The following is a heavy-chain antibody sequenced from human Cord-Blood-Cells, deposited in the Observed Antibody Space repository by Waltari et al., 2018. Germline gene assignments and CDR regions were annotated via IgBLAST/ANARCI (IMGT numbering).Heavy chain of an antibody. Sequence: QVQLQQWGAGLLKPSETLSLTCAVYGGSFSGYYWSWTRQPPGKGLEWIGEINHSGSTNYNPSLKSRVTISVDTSKNQFSLKLSSVTAADTVVYYCAKRHITIFGVVIIGVHDAFDIWGQGTMVTVSS. D-gene: IGHD3-3*01. CDR2: INHSGST. V-gene: IGHV4-34*01. CDR1: GGSFSGYY. CDR3: AKRHITIFGVVIIGVHDAFDI. J-gene: IGHJ3*02.